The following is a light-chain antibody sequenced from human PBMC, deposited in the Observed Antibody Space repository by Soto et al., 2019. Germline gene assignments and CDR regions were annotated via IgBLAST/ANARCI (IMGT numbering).Light chain of an antibody. V-gene: IGKV3-20*01. CDR2: VAY. J-gene: IGKJ4*01. CDR3: QQYADSPIT. Sequence: EIVLTQSPGTLSVSPGERVTLSCRASQSVGRNYLAWYQQKPGQAPRLLIYVAYIRATGIPDRFSGSGSGTDFTLTISRLEPEDFAVYYCQQYADSPITFGGGTKVETK. CDR1: QSVGRNY.